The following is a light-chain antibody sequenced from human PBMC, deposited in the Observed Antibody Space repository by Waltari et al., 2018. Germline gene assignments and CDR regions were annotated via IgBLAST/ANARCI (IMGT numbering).Light chain of an antibody. V-gene: IGKV3-20*01. CDR1: QTVTSVY. Sequence: EIVLTQSPGTLSLSPGERVTLSCRASQTVTSVYVAWYQQKLGQAPRLLIYGASNRATCIPDRFSGSGSGTDFTLTISRLEPEDFAVYYCQQYSNSVGSFGQGTKLEI. CDR2: GAS. J-gene: IGKJ2*03. CDR3: QQYSNSVGS.